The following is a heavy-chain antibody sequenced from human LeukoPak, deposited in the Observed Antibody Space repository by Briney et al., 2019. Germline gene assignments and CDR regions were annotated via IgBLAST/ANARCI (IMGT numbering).Heavy chain of an antibody. Sequence: PSETLSLTCTVSGGSISSYYWSWIRQPAGKGLEWIGRIYTSGSTNYNPSLKSRVTMSVDTSKNQFSLKLSSVTAADTAVYYCARAANREYSSGWARGNWFGPWGQGTLVTVSS. D-gene: IGHD6-19*01. CDR1: GGSISSYY. CDR2: IYTSGST. CDR3: ARAANREYSSGWARGNWFGP. V-gene: IGHV4-4*07. J-gene: IGHJ5*02.